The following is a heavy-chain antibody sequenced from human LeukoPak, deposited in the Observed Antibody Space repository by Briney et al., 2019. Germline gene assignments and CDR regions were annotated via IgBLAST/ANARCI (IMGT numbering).Heavy chain of an antibody. CDR2: ISSSSTYT. CDR3: ARDHWKDRGHYYNGMDV. V-gene: IGHV3-11*05. CDR1: GFTFSDYY. J-gene: IGHJ6*02. D-gene: IGHD1-1*01. Sequence: GGSLRLSCAASGFTFSDYYMSWIRQAPGKGLEWVSYISSSSTYTNYADSVKGRFTISRDNAKNSLYLQMNSLRAEDTAVYYWARDHWKDRGHYYNGMDVWAQGTTVTVSS.